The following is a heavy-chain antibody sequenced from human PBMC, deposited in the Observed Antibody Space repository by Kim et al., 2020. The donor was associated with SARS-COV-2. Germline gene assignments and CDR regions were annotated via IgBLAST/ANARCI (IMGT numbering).Heavy chain of an antibody. CDR1: GGTFSSYA. Sequence: SVKVSCKASGGTFSSYAISWVRQAPGQGLEWMGGIIPIFGTANYAQKFQGRVTITADESTSTAYMELSSLRSEDTAVYYCATTAGGLPVGGSWYFDLWGRGTLVTVSS. CDR3: ATTAGGLPVGGSWYFDL. D-gene: IGHD1-26*01. V-gene: IGHV1-69*13. CDR2: IIPIFGTA. J-gene: IGHJ2*01.